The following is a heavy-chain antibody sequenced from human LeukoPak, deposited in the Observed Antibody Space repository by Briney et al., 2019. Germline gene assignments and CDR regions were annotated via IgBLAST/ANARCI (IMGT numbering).Heavy chain of an antibody. J-gene: IGHJ3*02. D-gene: IGHD1-26*01. V-gene: IGHV3-21*01. CDR3: ARVGNDAFDI. CDR1: GFTFGDYA. Sequence: PGGSLRLSCTASGFTFGDYAMSWFRQAPGKGLEWVSSISSSSSYIYYADSVKGRFTISRDNAKNSLYLQMNSLRAEDTAVYYCARVGNDAFDIWGQGTMVTVSS. CDR2: ISSSSSYI.